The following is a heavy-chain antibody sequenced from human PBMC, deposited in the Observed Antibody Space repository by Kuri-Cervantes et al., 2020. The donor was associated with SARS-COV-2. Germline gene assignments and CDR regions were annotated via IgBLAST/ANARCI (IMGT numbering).Heavy chain of an antibody. CDR1: GGSISSYY. CDR3: ARDPRGPGGIVGATYWFDP. D-gene: IGHD1-26*01. J-gene: IGHJ5*02. CDR2: IYYSGST. V-gene: IGHV4-59*12. Sequence: SETLSLTCTVSGGSISSYYWSWIRQPPGKGLEWIGYIYYSGSTRYNPTLKSRVTISVDTSKNQFSLKLSSVTAADTAVYYCARDPRGPGGIVGATYWFDPWGQGTLVTVSS.